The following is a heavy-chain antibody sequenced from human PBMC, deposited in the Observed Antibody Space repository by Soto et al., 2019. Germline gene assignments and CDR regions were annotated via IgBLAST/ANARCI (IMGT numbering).Heavy chain of an antibody. CDR2: ISVDGRDT. D-gene: IGHD6-19*01. J-gene: IGHJ4*01. Sequence: AGGSLRLSCAASGFSLSDYWMHWVRQVPGKGLLWVSRISVDGRDTTYADSVKGRFTISRDNAKSTLYLQMDSLRAEDTAVYYCVRAPEQRQIDFWGHGSQVTVSS. CDR1: GFSLSDYW. CDR3: VRAPEQRQIDF. V-gene: IGHV3-74*03.